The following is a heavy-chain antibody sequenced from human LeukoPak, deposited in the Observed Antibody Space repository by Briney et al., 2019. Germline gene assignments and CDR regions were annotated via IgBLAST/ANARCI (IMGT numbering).Heavy chain of an antibody. CDR1: GFIFNYYA. D-gene: IGHD6-19*01. CDR2: ISGSDGST. Sequence: PGGSLRLSCATSGFIFNYYAMSWVRQAPGKGLEWVSGISGSDGSTYYADSVKGRFSISRDNSKKTLFLQMNSLRAEDKAVYYCAKSGYSSGWFRAFDIWGQGTLVTVSS. J-gene: IGHJ3*02. CDR3: AKSGYSSGWFRAFDI. V-gene: IGHV3-23*01.